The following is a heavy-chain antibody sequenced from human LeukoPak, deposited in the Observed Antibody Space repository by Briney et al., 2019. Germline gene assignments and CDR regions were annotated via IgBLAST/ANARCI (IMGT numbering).Heavy chain of an antibody. J-gene: IGHJ4*02. CDR1: GFTFTDYD. CDR3: AGSVQAMYSGGWYVRY. D-gene: IGHD6-19*01. V-gene: IGHV3-11*01. CDR2: ISSSGRTI. Sequence: GGSLRLSCAASGFTFTDYDMSWIRQAPGKGLEWVSYISSSGRTIYYADSVRGRFTTSRDNDNSSLFMQPHSLKAEDTAVYYCAGSVQAMYSGGWYVRYWGQGALVTVSS.